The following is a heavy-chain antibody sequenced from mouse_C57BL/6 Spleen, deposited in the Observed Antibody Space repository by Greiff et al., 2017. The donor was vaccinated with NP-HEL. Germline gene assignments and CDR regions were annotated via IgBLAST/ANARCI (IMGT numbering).Heavy chain of an antibody. CDR1: GYTFTDYN. CDR2: INPNNGGT. J-gene: IGHJ2*01. CDR3: ARSVYYYGSFDY. V-gene: IGHV1-18*01. D-gene: IGHD1-1*01. Sequence: VQLKESGPELVKPGASVKIPCKASGYTFTDYNMDWVKQSHGKSLEWIGDINPNNGGTIYNQKFKGKATLTVDKSSSTAYMELRSLTSEDTAVYYCARSVYYYGSFDYWGQGTTLTVSS.